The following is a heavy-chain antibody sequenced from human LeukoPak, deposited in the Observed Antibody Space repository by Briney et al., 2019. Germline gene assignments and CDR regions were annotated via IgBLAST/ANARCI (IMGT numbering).Heavy chain of an antibody. Sequence: ASVKVSCKASGYTFTSYGISWVRQAPGQGLEWMGWISAYNGNTNYAQKLQGRVTMTTDTSTSTAYMELRSLRSDDTAVYYCARGMLYDYGGNFGAFDIWGQGTMVTVSS. CDR3: ARGMLYDYGGNFGAFDI. V-gene: IGHV1-18*01. D-gene: IGHD4-23*01. CDR1: GYTFTSYG. J-gene: IGHJ3*02. CDR2: ISAYNGNT.